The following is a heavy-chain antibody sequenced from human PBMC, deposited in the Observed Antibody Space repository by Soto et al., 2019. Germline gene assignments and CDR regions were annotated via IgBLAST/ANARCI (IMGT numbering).Heavy chain of an antibody. J-gene: IGHJ2*01. CDR1: GGSLSSGGCS. V-gene: IGHV4-30-2*01. CDR3: ACLYCYNRSVDH. D-gene: IGHD2-21*01. CDR2: ILDTGNT. Sequence: QLQLLESGSGLVRPSQTLSLTCAASGGSLSSGGCSWNWIRLPPGKSLEWIGYILDTGNTDYSTSLKSRVTVSVSTSRNQFALRFASVSAANTVMYYCACLYCYNRSVDHWGRGTLVTVSS.